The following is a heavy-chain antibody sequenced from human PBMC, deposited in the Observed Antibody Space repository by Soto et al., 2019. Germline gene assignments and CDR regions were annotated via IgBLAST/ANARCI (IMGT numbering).Heavy chain of an antibody. D-gene: IGHD3-22*01. CDR1: EFTFSSYG. Sequence: GGSLRLPCAVSEFTFSSYGMHWVRQAPGKGLEWVSSISSSSSYIYYADSVKGRFTISRDNAKNSLYLQMNSLRAEDTAVYYCARDSRVYYYDSSGYPDYWGQGTLVTVSS. CDR2: ISSSSSYI. J-gene: IGHJ4*02. V-gene: IGHV3-21*01. CDR3: ARDSRVYYYDSSGYPDY.